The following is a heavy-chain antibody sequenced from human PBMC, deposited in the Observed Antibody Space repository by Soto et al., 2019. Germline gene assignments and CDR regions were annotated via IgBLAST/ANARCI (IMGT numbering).Heavy chain of an antibody. CDR3: AKALQQYSSSWYIDY. CDR2: ISGSGGST. Sequence: EVPLLESGGGLVQPGGSLRLSCAASGFTFSSYAMSWVRQAPGKGLEWVSAISGSGGSTYYADSVKGRFTISRDNSKNTLYLQMNSLRAEDTAVYYCAKALQQYSSSWYIDYWGQGTLVTVSS. CDR1: GFTFSSYA. D-gene: IGHD6-13*01. V-gene: IGHV3-23*01. J-gene: IGHJ4*02.